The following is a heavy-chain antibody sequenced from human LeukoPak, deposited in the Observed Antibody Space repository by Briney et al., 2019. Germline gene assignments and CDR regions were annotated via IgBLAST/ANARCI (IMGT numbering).Heavy chain of an antibody. V-gene: IGHV4-39*01. Sequence: SETLSLTCSVSGGSISSSSYYWGWSRQPPGKGLEWIGSIYDSGIAYYNPSFKSRVTVSVDTSKNQFSLKLTSVPAADTAVYYCARRDCSSTTCYAGSYYFDYWGQGTLVTVSS. D-gene: IGHD2-2*01. CDR2: IYDSGIA. J-gene: IGHJ4*02. CDR3: ARRDCSSTTCYAGSYYFDY. CDR1: GGSISSSSYY.